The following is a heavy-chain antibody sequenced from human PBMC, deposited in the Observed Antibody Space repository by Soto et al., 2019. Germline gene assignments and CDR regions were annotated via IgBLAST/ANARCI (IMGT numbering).Heavy chain of an antibody. CDR3: ARDLGGYEHFDY. V-gene: IGHV4-59*01. J-gene: IGHJ4*02. Sequence: SESLSLTCTVSGGSISSYYWSWIRQPPGKGLEWIGYIYYSGSTNYNPSLKSRVTISVDTSKNQFSLKLSSVTAADTAVYHCARDLGGYEHFDYWGQGTLVTVSS. CDR2: IYYSGST. D-gene: IGHD5-12*01. CDR1: GGSISSYY.